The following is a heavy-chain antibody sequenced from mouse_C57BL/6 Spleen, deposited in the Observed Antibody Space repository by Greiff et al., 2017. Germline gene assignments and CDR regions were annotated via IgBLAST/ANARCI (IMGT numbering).Heavy chain of an antibody. V-gene: IGHV1-82*01. CDR3: APLLYGYFDV. Sequence: QVQLQQSGPELVKPGASVKISCTASGYAFSSSWMNWVKQRPGKGLEWIGRIYPGDGDTNYNGKFKGKATLTADKSSSTAYMQLSSLTSEDSAVYFCAPLLYGYFDVWGTGTTVTVSS. D-gene: IGHD2-1*01. J-gene: IGHJ1*03. CDR1: GYAFSSSW. CDR2: IYPGDGDT.